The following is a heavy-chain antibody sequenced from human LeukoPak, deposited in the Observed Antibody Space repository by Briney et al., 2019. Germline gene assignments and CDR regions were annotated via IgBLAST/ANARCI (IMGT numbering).Heavy chain of an antibody. D-gene: IGHD3-10*01. J-gene: IGHJ4*02. CDR3: VPSFSGSFV. V-gene: IGHV3-30*03. CDR1: GFTFSSYG. Sequence: PGRSLRLSCAASGFTFSSYGMNWVRQAPGKGLEWVAVISDDGSDKYYGDSVQGRFTISRDDSENTLFLEMKSLRAEDTAVYYCVPSFSGSFVWGQGTPATVSS. CDR2: ISDDGSDK.